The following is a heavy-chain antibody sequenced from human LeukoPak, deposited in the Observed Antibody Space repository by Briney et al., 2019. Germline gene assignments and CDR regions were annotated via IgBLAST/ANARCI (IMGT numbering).Heavy chain of an antibody. J-gene: IGHJ4*02. V-gene: IGHV3-30*19. CDR1: GFTFSSYG. D-gene: IGHD4-23*01. CDR2: ISYDGSNK. CDR3: ARDEDYGGNVGGGYYFDY. Sequence: GGSLRLSCAASGFTFSSYGMHWVRQAPGKGLEWVAVISYDGSNKYYADSVKGRFTISRDNSKNTLYLQMNSLRAEDTAVYYCARDEDYGGNVGGGYYFDYWGQGTLVTVSS.